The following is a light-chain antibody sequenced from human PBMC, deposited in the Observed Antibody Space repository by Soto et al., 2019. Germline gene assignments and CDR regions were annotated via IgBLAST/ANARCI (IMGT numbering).Light chain of an antibody. CDR2: EVS. Sequence: QSVLTQPPSASGSPGQSVTISCTGTSSDVGGYNYVSWYQQYPGKAPKLIISEVSKRPSGVPDRFSGSKSGNTASLTVSGLQTEDEADYYCASYAGTFRVFGGGTKLTVL. V-gene: IGLV2-8*01. J-gene: IGLJ3*02. CDR3: ASYAGTFRV. CDR1: SSDVGGYNY.